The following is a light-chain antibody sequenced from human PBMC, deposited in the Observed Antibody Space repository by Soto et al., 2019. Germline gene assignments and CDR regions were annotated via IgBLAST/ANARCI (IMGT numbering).Light chain of an antibody. J-gene: IGKJ3*01. CDR2: GTS. V-gene: IGKV3-20*01. CDR3: QQDGSSPQT. CDR1: HSVKSNF. Sequence: EIVLTQSPDPLSLSPGQIDTLSCRASHSVKSNFLPSYQQKPGQAPRLLIFGTSSRAASIPDRFSGSGSGTGFTLPSRSLEPVDFAVHYVQQDGSSPQTFGRGTKMGI.